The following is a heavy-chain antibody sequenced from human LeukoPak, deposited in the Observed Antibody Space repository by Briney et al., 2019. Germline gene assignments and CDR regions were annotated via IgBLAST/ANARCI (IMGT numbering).Heavy chain of an antibody. CDR3: AAHDFWSGYYVY. J-gene: IGHJ4*02. CDR1: GYTLTELS. D-gene: IGHD3-3*01. Sequence: ASVKVSCKVSGYTLTELSMHWVRQAPGKGLEWMGGFDPEDGETIYAQKFQGRVTMTEDTSTDTAYMELSSLRSEDTAVYYCAAHDFWSGYYVYWGQGTLVTVSS. V-gene: IGHV1-24*01. CDR2: FDPEDGET.